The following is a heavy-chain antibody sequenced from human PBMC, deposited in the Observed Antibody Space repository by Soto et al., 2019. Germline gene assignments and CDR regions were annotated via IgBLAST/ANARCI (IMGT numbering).Heavy chain of an antibody. CDR3: AKDRYFDSYSFDY. J-gene: IGHJ4*02. Sequence: GGSLRLSCAASGFTFTGFAIHWVRQAPGKGLEWVAVISYDGRDTHYADSVKGRLTISRDNSKNTVFLQMNSLTTEDTAVYFCAKDRYFDSYSFDYWGQGPRVTFSS. CDR1: GFTFTGFA. V-gene: IGHV3-30*04. CDR2: ISYDGRDT. D-gene: IGHD3-9*01.